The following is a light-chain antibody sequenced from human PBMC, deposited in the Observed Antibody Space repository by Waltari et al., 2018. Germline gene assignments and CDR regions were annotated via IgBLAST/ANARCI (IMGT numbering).Light chain of an antibody. V-gene: IGLV2-8*01. CDR2: EVN. J-gene: IGLJ3*02. Sequence: QSALTQPPSASGSPGQSGTISCTGPSTDIGTFTYVSWYQPHPGKAPKVMIFEVNQRPSGVPDRFSGSKSGNTASLTVSGLQAVDEADYYCSSYAGSHKLVFGGGTKLTAL. CDR1: STDIGTFTY. CDR3: SSYAGSHKLV.